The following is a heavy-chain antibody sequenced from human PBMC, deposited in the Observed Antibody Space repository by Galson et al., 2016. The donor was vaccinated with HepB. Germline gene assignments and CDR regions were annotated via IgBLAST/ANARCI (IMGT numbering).Heavy chain of an antibody. V-gene: IGHV3-30*18. CDR3: AKRHEFCPPVGCSVDY. J-gene: IGHJ4*02. CDR1: GFLFRGYG. D-gene: IGHD3-10*02. CDR2: DSMDGRRK. Sequence: SLRLSCAGSGFLFRGYGMHWVRQAPGKGLEWVAADSMDGRRKFYSDSVRGRFTISRDNSNNMLFLQMDSLRPDDPAVYYCAKRHEFCPPVGCSVDYWGQGTLVTVS.